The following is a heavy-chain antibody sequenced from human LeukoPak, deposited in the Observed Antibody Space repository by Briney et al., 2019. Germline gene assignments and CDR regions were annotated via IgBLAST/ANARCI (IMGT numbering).Heavy chain of an antibody. J-gene: IGHJ5*02. D-gene: IGHD3-3*01. Sequence: GASVKVSCKASGFTFSTSVMHWVRLTRGQRREWIGWMVVGSGSTKYAQDFQGRVTLTSDMSTNSAYMEVSSLTSEDTATYYCAAELKVGDIYFDPWGRGTLVTVSS. CDR1: GFTFSTSV. CDR2: MVVGSGST. CDR3: AAELKVGDIYFDP. V-gene: IGHV1-58*02.